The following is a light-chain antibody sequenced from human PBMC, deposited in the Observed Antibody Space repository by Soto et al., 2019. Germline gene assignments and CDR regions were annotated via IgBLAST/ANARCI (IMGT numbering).Light chain of an antibody. V-gene: IGLV2-14*01. Sequence: QSVLTQPASVSGSPGQSITISCTGTSSDVGLYDYVSWYKQHPGKAPQLMIYAVSNRPSGVSNRFSASKSGNTASLFISGLQAEDEADYYCSSYTSDSSYVLGSGTKCTVL. CDR3: SSYTSDSSYV. CDR1: SSDVGLYDY. CDR2: AVS. J-gene: IGLJ1*01.